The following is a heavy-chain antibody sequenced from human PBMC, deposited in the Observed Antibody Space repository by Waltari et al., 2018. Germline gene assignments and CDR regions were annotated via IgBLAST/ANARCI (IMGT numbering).Heavy chain of an antibody. J-gene: IGHJ3*02. Sequence: QVQLQQWGAGLLKPSETLSLTCAVYGGSFSGYYWSWIRQPPGKGLEWIGEINQRRSTNYNPCLNSRVNISVDTSKNPFYLKLSSVTAADTAVYSGARDGITIFGVVTGGAFDIWGQGTMVTVSS. CDR1: GGSFSGYY. D-gene: IGHD3-3*01. CDR2: INQRRST. CDR3: ARDGITIFGVVTGGAFDI. V-gene: IGHV4-34*01.